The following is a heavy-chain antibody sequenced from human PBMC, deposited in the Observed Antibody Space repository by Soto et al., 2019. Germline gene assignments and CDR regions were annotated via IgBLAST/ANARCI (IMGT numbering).Heavy chain of an antibody. J-gene: IGHJ6*02. Sequence: WASVKVSCKASGGTFSSYAISWVRQAPGQGLEWMGGIIPIFGTANYAQKFQGRVTITADESTSTAYMELSSLRSEDTAVYYCANKRYSSGWTKTYYYYYGMDVWGQGTTVTGSS. CDR2: IIPIFGTA. D-gene: IGHD6-19*01. V-gene: IGHV1-69*13. CDR1: GGTFSSYA. CDR3: ANKRYSSGWTKTYYYYYGMDV.